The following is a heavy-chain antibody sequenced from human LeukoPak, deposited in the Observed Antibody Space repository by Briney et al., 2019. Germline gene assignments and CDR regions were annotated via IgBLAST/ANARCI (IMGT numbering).Heavy chain of an antibody. D-gene: IGHD7-27*01. Sequence: PSETLSLTCAVSGGSISSSNWWSWVRQPPGKGLEWIGEIYHSGSTNYNPSLKSRVTISVDTSKNQFSLKLSSVTAADTAVYFCARGFRGDNFDYWGQGTLVTVSS. V-gene: IGHV4-4*02. CDR2: IYHSGST. J-gene: IGHJ4*02. CDR3: ARGFRGDNFDY. CDR1: GGSISSSNW.